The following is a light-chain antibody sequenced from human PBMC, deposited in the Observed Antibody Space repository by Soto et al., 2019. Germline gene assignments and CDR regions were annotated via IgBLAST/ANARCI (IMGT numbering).Light chain of an antibody. CDR2: GAS. CDR1: QSVSSN. Sequence: EIVMTQSPATLSVSPGERATLSCRASQSVSSNLAWYQQKPAQAPRLLIYGASTRATGIPARFSGSGSGTEITLTISSLPSEDFAVYYCQQYNNWPPYTFGQGTKLEIK. V-gene: IGKV3-15*01. CDR3: QQYNNWPPYT. J-gene: IGKJ2*01.